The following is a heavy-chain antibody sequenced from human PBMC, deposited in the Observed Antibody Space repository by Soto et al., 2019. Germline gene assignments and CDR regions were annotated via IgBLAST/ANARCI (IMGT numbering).Heavy chain of an antibody. V-gene: IGHV3-23*01. D-gene: IGHD3-9*01. CDR3: AKDLVLRYFDWSPHYFDY. CDR2: IDTSGGVT. CDR1: GFTFSSFF. Sequence: GSLRRSCTASGFTFSSFFMNWVRQAPGKGPEWVSGIDTSGGVTKYADSVKGRFTISRDNSKNTLYLQMNSLRAEDTAVYYCAKDLVLRYFDWSPHYFDYWRQGTLVTVSS. J-gene: IGHJ4*02.